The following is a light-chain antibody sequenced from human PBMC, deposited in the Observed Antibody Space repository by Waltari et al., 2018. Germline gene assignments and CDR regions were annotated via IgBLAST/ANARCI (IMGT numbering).Light chain of an antibody. CDR3: GTWDSSLGIGV. J-gene: IGLJ2*01. CDR1: TPNIGNNS. CDR2: EDN. Sequence: QSVLTQAPSVSAAPGQKVTISCSGSTPNIGNNSVSWYQQFPGTTPKLLIYEDNRRPSGIPDRFSGSKSGASATLGITGLQTGDEANYYCGTWDSSLGIGVLGGGTRVTVL. V-gene: IGLV1-51*01.